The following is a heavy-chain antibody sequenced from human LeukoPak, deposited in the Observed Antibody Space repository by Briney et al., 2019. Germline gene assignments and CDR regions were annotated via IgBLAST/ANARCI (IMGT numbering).Heavy chain of an antibody. CDR1: GFTFSNAW. V-gene: IGHV3-21*01. D-gene: IGHD2-15*01. J-gene: IGHJ3*02. CDR3: ARRYDKHAFDI. CDR2: ISSSSSYI. Sequence: GGSLRLSCAASGFTFSNAWMSWVRQAPGKGLEWVSSISSSSSYIYYADSVKGRFTISRDNAKNSLYLQMNSLRAEDTAVYYCARRYDKHAFDIWGQGTMVTVSS.